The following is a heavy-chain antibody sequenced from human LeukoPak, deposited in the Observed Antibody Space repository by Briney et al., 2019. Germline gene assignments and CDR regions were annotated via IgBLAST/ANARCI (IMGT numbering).Heavy chain of an antibody. J-gene: IGHJ6*03. Sequence: PSQTLSLTCTVSGGSISSGSYYWSWIRQPAGKGLEWIVRIYTSGSTNYDPSLKSRVTISVDTSKNQFSLKLSSVTAADTAVYYCASSSYYGSGSYYYYYYMDVWGKGTTVTISS. V-gene: IGHV4-61*02. CDR3: ASSSYYGSGSYYYYYYMDV. D-gene: IGHD3-10*01. CDR2: IYTSGST. CDR1: GGSISSGSYY.